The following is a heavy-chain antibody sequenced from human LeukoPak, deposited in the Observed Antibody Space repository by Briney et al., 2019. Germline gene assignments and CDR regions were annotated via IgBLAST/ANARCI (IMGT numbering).Heavy chain of an antibody. Sequence: GESLKISCKGSGYSFTSCWIGWVRQMPGKGLEWMGIIYPGDSDTRYSPSFQGQVTISADKSISTAYLQWSSLKASDTAMYYCARGIEIFGVVTAFDYWGQGTLVTVSS. V-gene: IGHV5-51*01. CDR3: ARGIEIFGVVTAFDY. CDR2: IYPGDSDT. J-gene: IGHJ4*02. D-gene: IGHD3-3*01. CDR1: GYSFTSCW.